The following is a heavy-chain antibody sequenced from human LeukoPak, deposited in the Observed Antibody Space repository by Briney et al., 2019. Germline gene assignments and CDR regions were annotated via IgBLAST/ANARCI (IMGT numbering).Heavy chain of an antibody. CDR3: ATNSSSWYIDQ. D-gene: IGHD6-13*01. CDR1: GFTFSSCA. Sequence: GGSLRLSCAASGFTFSSCAMTWDRQAPGKGLQWVSDISGNGYSTYYADSLKGRFTISRDNSKNTLYLQMNSLRAEDTAVYYCATNSSSWYIDQWGQGTLVTVSS. J-gene: IGHJ4*02. V-gene: IGHV3-23*01. CDR2: ISGNGYST.